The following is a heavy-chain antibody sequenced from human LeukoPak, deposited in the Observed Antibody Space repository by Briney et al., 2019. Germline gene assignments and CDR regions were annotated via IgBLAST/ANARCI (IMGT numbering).Heavy chain of an antibody. V-gene: IGHV3-74*01. D-gene: IGHD1-20*01. J-gene: IGHJ3*02. CDR1: GFTFSSYW. CDR3: AREPDAGITGTTRDAFDI. CDR2: INTDGSST. Sequence: QSGGSLRLSCAASGFTFSSYWMHWVRQAPGKGLVWVSRINTDGSSTSYADSVKGRFTISRDNAKNTLYLQMNSLRAEDTAVYYCAREPDAGITGTTRDAFDIWGQGTMVTVSS.